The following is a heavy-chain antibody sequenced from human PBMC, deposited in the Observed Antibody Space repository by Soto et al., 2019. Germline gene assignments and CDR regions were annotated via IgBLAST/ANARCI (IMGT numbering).Heavy chain of an antibody. CDR2: INAGNGNT. V-gene: IGHV1-3*01. J-gene: IGHJ4*02. Sequence: ASVKVSCKASGYTFTSYAMHWVRQAPGQRLEWMGWINAGNGNTKYSQKFQGRVTITRDTSASTAYMELSSLRSEDTAVYYCARPSAPYDSSGYYFYYWGRGTLVTVSS. CDR3: ARPSAPYDSSGYYFYY. CDR1: GYTFTSYA. D-gene: IGHD3-22*01.